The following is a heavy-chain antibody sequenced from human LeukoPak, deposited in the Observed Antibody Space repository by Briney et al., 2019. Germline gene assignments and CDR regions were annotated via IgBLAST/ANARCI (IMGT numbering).Heavy chain of an antibody. V-gene: IGHV3-13*01. CDR2: IDTAGNT. Sequence: GGSLRLSCAASEFTFSTYDMHWVRQATGKGLEWVSTIDTAGNTWYPDSVKGRFTISRENAKNSLNLQMNSLRVGDTAVYYCARAKMPGIQSAGRVNYFDSWGQGTLVTVSS. CDR1: EFTFSTYD. CDR3: ARAKMPGIQSAGRVNYFDS. J-gene: IGHJ4*02. D-gene: IGHD6-13*01.